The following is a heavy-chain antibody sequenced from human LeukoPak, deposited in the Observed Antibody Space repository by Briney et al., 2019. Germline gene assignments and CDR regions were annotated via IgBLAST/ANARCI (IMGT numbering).Heavy chain of an antibody. D-gene: IGHD2-21*01. CDR1: GYTFTSYG. CDR3: ARVPPFFCGADCHHYYFDY. V-gene: IGHV1-18*01. J-gene: IGHJ4*02. CDR2: ISAYDAAT. Sequence: PGASVKVSCKASGYTFTSYGISWVRQAPGRGLEWMGWISAYDAATNYAQNFQGRVTMTTDTSTSTAYMELRSLRSDDTAVYFCARVPPFFCGADCHHYYFDYWGQGTLVTVPS.